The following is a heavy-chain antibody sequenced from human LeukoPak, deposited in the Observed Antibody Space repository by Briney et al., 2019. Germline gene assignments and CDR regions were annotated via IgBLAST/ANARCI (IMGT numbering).Heavy chain of an antibody. Sequence: SETLSLTCAVSGGSISSSNWWSWVRQPPGKGLEWIGEIYHSGSTNYNPSLKSRVTISVNKSKNQFSLKLSSVTAADTAVYYCARVREVVVVAATRSVWFDPWGQGTLVTVSS. CDR1: GGSISSSNW. CDR2: IYHSGST. J-gene: IGHJ5*02. D-gene: IGHD2-15*01. CDR3: ARVREVVVVAATRSVWFDP. V-gene: IGHV4-4*02.